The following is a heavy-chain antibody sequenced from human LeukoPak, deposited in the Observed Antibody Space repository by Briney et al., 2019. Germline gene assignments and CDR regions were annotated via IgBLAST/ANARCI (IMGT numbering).Heavy chain of an antibody. V-gene: IGHV1-69*13. J-gene: IGHJ6*02. D-gene: IGHD3-10*01. CDR1: GGTFSSYA. Sequence: SVTVSCKASGGTFSSYAISWVRQAPGQGLEWMGGIIPIFGTANYAQKFQGRVTITAHESTSTAYMELSSLRSEDTAVYYCARVALWFGAATRDYYYGMDVWGQGTTVTVSS. CDR3: ARVALWFGAATRDYYYGMDV. CDR2: IIPIFGTA.